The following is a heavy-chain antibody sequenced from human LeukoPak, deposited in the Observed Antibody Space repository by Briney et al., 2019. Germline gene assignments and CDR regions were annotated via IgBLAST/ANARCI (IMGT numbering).Heavy chain of an antibody. Sequence: SETLSLTCTVSGGSISSHYWSWIRQPPGKGLEWIGYIYYSGSTNYNPSLKSRVTISVDTSKNQFSLKLSSVTAADTAVYYCARHGTYSSGWWEGYYGMDVWGQGTTVTVSS. CDR3: ARHGTYSSGWWEGYYGMDV. CDR1: GGSISSHY. V-gene: IGHV4-59*11. D-gene: IGHD6-19*01. J-gene: IGHJ6*02. CDR2: IYYSGST.